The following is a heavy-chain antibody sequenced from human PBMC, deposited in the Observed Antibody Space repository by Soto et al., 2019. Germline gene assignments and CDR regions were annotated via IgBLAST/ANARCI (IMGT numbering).Heavy chain of an antibody. D-gene: IGHD4-17*01. CDR1: GFTFSNYA. Sequence: QVQLVESGGGVVQPGRSPRLSCAASGFTFSNYAMHWVRQAPGKGLEWVAVISYDGNNQYYADSVTGRFTISRDNSKNTRYLQMNGLRAEDTAVYYWAREEGGLRWSYFDYWGQGTLVTVSS. V-gene: IGHV3-30-3*01. CDR3: AREEGGLRWSYFDY. J-gene: IGHJ4*02. CDR2: ISYDGNNQ.